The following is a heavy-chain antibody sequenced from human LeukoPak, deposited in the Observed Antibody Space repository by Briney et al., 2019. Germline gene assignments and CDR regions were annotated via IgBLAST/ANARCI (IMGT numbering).Heavy chain of an antibody. CDR3: TGGVQNYYDSSGYYHYFDS. J-gene: IGHJ4*02. D-gene: IGHD3-22*01. CDR1: GFTFGDYA. CDR2: IRSKAYGGTT. V-gene: IGHV3-49*04. Sequence: GVLRLSCTAPGFTFGDYAMSWVRQAPGKGLEWVGFIRSKAYGGTTEYAAAVKGRFTISSDDSKSIAYLQMNRLKPEDTAVYYCTGGVQNYYDSSGYYHYFDSWGQGTLVTVSS.